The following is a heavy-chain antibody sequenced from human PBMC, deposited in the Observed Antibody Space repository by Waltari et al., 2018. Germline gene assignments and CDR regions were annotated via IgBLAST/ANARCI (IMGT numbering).Heavy chain of an antibody. J-gene: IGHJ4*02. CDR3: AKDGRDRLEWLLYTSDY. V-gene: IGHV3-30*02. CDR2: IRYDGSNK. D-gene: IGHD3-3*01. Sequence: QVQLVESGGGVVQPGGSLRLSCAASGFTFSSYGMHWVRQAPGKGLEWVAFIRYDGSNKYYADSVKGRFTISRDNSKNTLYLQMNSLRAEDTAVYYCAKDGRDRLEWLLYTSDYWGQGTLVTVSS. CDR1: GFTFSSYG.